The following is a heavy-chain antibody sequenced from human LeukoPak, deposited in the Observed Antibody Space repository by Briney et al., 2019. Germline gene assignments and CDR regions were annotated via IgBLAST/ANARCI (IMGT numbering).Heavy chain of an antibody. CDR2: ISSSSYI. D-gene: IGHD4-23*01. CDR1: GFTFSSYS. Sequence: GGSLRLSCAASGFTFSSYSMNWVRQAPGKGLEWVSSISSSSYIYYADSVKGRFTISRDNAKNSLYLQMNSLRAEDTAVYYCARDSYGGNSFDYWGQGTLVTVSS. J-gene: IGHJ4*02. CDR3: ARDSYGGNSFDY. V-gene: IGHV3-21*01.